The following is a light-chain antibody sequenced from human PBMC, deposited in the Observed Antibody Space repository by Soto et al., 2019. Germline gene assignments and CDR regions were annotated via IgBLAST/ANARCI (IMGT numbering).Light chain of an antibody. V-gene: IGLV2-14*01. J-gene: IGLJ2*01. CDR3: TSYANSSTHVV. CDR1: SSDIGGYDY. CDR2: DVN. Sequence: QSALTQPASVSGSPGQSITLSCTGTSSDIGGYDYVSWYQRYPGKAPKLIIYDVNNRPSGVSNRFSGSKSGNTASLTISGLQAEDEADYYCTSYANSSTHVVFGGGTKLTVL.